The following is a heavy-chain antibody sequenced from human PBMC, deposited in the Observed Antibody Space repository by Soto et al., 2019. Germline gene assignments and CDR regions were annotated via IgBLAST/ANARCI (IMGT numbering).Heavy chain of an antibody. V-gene: IGHV3-53*01. CDR3: ARVFHYYHSSGYSHAFDI. D-gene: IGHD3-22*01. CDR2: IYSSGST. Sequence: GGSLRLSCAASGFTVSSNYMSWVRQAPGKGLEWVSVIYSSGSTYYADCVKGRFTISIDNSKNTLYLQMNRLRADDTAVYYCARVFHYYHSSGYSHAFDIWGQGTLVTVSS. J-gene: IGHJ3*02. CDR1: GFTVSSNY.